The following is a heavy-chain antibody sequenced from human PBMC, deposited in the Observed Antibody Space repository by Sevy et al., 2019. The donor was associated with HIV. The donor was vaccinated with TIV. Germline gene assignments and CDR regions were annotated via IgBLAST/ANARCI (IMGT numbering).Heavy chain of an antibody. Sequence: GGSLRLSCAASEFTFSSYGMSWVRQAPGKGLEWVSGISASGGSTYYADSLKGRFTNSRDNSKNTVNLQMNSLRAEDTAVYYCAKEGGSGWYGDWGQGTLVTVSS. CDR2: ISASGGST. J-gene: IGHJ4*02. D-gene: IGHD6-19*01. V-gene: IGHV3-23*01. CDR3: AKEGGSGWYGD. CDR1: EFTFSSYG.